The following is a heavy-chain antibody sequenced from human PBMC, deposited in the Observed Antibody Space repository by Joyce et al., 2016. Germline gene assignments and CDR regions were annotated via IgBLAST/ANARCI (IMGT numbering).Heavy chain of an antibody. CDR3: AKEFRGRVDRDAVDI. Sequence: EVHLVESGGGLIQPGGSPSPSFATSGFTVSNDFMPWGRQARGKGSERVSVIYPNKRTNDADFVKGRFTVSRDNSKITLYLQMNRLRAEDTAVYYCAKEFRGRVDRDAVDIWGQGTMVTVSS. J-gene: IGHJ3*02. CDR2: IYPNKRT. D-gene: IGHD1-26*01. CDR1: GFTVSNDF. V-gene: IGHV3-53*01.